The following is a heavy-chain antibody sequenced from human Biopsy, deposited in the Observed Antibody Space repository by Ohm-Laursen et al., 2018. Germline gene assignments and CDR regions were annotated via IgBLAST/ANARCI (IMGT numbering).Heavy chain of an antibody. CDR1: GYTFTSYA. Sequence: VKISCKASGYTFTSYAISWVRQAPGQGLEWMGGIIPIPNVATYAQKFQGRITITADESTSTAYMELSSLTSDDTAVYFCARGEGSSWFDPWGHGTLVTVSS. CDR2: IIPIPNVA. CDR3: ARGEGSSWFDP. V-gene: IGHV1-69*10. J-gene: IGHJ5*02. D-gene: IGHD1-26*01.